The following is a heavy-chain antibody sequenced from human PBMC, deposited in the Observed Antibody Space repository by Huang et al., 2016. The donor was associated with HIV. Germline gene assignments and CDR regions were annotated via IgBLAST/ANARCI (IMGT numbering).Heavy chain of an antibody. CDR1: GFTFTNVY. CDR3: TTGPSRIPRTSDYFDY. D-gene: IGHD1-1*01. Sequence: EVQLVESGGGLVKPGGSLKLSCAASGFTFTNVYMTWVRIVPGKGLEWVGRISPQADGSTSDYAAPVKGRFTIPRDDSKYPLYLQMNNLKIEDTALYYCTTGPSRIPRTSDYFDYWGQGSLVTVSS. CDR2: ISPQADGSTS. V-gene: IGHV3-15*01. J-gene: IGHJ4*02.